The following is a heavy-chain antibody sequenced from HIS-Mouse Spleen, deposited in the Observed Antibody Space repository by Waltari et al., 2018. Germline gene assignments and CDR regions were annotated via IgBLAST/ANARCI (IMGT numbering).Heavy chain of an antibody. CDR1: GCTFSSYV. V-gene: IGHV3-33*06. Sequence: QVQLVESGGGVVQPGRSRRRSCAACGCTFSSYVRHWVGEAPGKGLEWVAVIWYDGSNKYYADSVKGRFTISRDNSKNTLSLQMNSLRAEDTAVYYCAKGGLMVYAIGDYWGQGTLVTVSS. D-gene: IGHD2-8*01. J-gene: IGHJ4*02. CDR2: IWYDGSNK. CDR3: AKGGLMVYAIGDY.